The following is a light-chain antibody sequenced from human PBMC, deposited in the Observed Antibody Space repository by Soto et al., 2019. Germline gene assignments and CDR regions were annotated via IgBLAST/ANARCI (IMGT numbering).Light chain of an antibody. V-gene: IGKV3-20*01. Sequence: EIVLTQSPGTLSLSPGERATLSCRASQSVSSSYLAWYQQKPGQAPRLLIYVASSRATGIPDRFSGSGSGTDFTLTFSRLEPEDFAVYYCQQYGSSVLTFGGGTKVEIK. CDR2: VAS. CDR1: QSVSSSY. J-gene: IGKJ4*01. CDR3: QQYGSSVLT.